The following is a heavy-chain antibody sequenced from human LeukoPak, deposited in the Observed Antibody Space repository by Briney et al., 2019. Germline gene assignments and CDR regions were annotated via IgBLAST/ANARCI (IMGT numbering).Heavy chain of an antibody. V-gene: IGHV1-8*01. D-gene: IGHD3-22*01. CDR2: MNPNSGNT. CDR3: ARGMGSGSYSAAYYFDY. J-gene: IGHJ4*02. Sequence: ASVTVSCTASVYTFTRYDFNWVRQAPGQGLEWMGCMNPNSGNTGYAQKFQGRVTMTRNTSISTAYTELSSLRSEDPAVYYCARGMGSGSYSAAYYFDYWGQGTLVTVSS. CDR1: VYTFTRYD.